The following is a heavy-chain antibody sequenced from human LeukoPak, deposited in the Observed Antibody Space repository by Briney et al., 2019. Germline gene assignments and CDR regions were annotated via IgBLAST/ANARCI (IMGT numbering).Heavy chain of an antibody. J-gene: IGHJ4*02. V-gene: IGHV4-38-2*02. CDR1: GYSISSGYY. CDR3: ARDPGYSSGWEFDY. D-gene: IGHD6-19*01. Sequence: PSETLSLTCTVSGYSISSGYYWGWLRQPPGKGPEWVGSIYHSGKTYYNPSLKSRVTISVDTSKNQFSLKLSSVTAADTAVYYCARDPGYSSGWEFDYWGQGTLVTVSS. CDR2: IYHSGKT.